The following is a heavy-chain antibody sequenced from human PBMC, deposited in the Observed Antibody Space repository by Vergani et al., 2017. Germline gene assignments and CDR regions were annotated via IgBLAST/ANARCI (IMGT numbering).Heavy chain of an antibody. CDR2: INPTSGGT. CDR3: AAGELSFEFDY. J-gene: IGHJ4*02. CDR1: GYTFTGYY. Sequence: QVQLVQSGAEVKKPGASVKVSCKASGYTFTGYYMHWVRQAPGQGLEWMDRINPTSGGTNYAQQFQGRVTMTRDTSISTAYMELGRLRSDDTAVYYCAAGELSFEFDYWGQGTLVTVSS. V-gene: IGHV1-2*06. D-gene: IGHD3-16*02.